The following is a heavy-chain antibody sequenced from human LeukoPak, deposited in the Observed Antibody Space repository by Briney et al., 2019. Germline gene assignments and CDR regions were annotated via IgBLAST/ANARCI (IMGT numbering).Heavy chain of an antibody. CDR1: GYTFTSYY. CDR2: INPSGGST. J-gene: IGHJ3*02. V-gene: IGHV1-46*01. Sequence: ASVKVSCKASGYTFTSYYMHWVRQAPGQGLEWMGIINPSGGSTSYAQKFQGRVTMTRDTSTSTAYMELSSLRSEDTAVYYCARVVTATRAFDIWGQGTMVTVSS. D-gene: IGHD2-21*02. CDR3: ARVVTATRAFDI.